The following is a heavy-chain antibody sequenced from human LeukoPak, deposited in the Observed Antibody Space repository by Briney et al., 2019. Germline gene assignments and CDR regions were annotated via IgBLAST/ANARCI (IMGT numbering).Heavy chain of an antibody. Sequence: GESLKISCKGSGYSFTSYWIGWVRQMPGKGLEWMGIIYPGDSDTRYSPSFQGQVTISADKSISTAYLQWSSLKASDTAMYYCARHPRGRYYDFWSGPNWFDPWGQGTLVTVSS. CDR1: GYSFTSYW. D-gene: IGHD3-3*01. V-gene: IGHV5-51*01. J-gene: IGHJ5*02. CDR3: ARHPRGRYYDFWSGPNWFDP. CDR2: IYPGDSDT.